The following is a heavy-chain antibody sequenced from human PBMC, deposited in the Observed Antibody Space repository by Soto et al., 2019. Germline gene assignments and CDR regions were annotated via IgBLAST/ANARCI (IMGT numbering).Heavy chain of an antibody. J-gene: IGHJ6*02. D-gene: IGHD4-17*01. V-gene: IGHV3-73*01. CDR1: GITFRSRA. CDR2: IRNKANNYAA. Sequence: EEQLLESGGDLIQPGGSLRLSCVASGITFRSRAMSWVRQAPGEGLEWVGHIRNKANNYAAAYAGSLKGRFTISRDDSKNTAYLQMDTLKTEDTAVYYCARSYGDDYYFGLDVWGQGTTVTVSS. CDR3: ARSYGDDYYFGLDV.